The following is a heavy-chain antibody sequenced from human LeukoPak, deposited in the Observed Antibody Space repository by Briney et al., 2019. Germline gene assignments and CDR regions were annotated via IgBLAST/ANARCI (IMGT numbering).Heavy chain of an antibody. CDR3: ARVRDSSGYYVDAFDI. J-gene: IGHJ3*02. Sequence: PSETLSLTCTVSGGSISSGDYYWSWIRQPPGKGLEWIGYIYYSGSTYYNPSLKSRVTISVDTSKNQFSLKLSSATAADTAVYYCARVRDSSGYYVDAFDIWGQGTMVTVSS. V-gene: IGHV4-30-4*08. D-gene: IGHD3-22*01. CDR2: IYYSGST. CDR1: GGSISSGDYY.